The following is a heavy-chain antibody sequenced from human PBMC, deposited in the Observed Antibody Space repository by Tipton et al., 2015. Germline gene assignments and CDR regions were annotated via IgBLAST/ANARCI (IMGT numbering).Heavy chain of an antibody. D-gene: IGHD3-3*01. CDR1: GDSISSLNW. CDR3: AREVWDTDRSGYDY. CDR2: IHHGGTT. Sequence: TLSLTCSVSGDSISSLNWWTWVRQPPGKGLEWIGEIHHGGTTNYNPSLRSRVTMSVDTSKNQFSLQLNSVTAADTAVYYCAREVWDTDRSGYDYWGQGTLVTVSS. V-gene: IGHV4-4*02. J-gene: IGHJ4*02.